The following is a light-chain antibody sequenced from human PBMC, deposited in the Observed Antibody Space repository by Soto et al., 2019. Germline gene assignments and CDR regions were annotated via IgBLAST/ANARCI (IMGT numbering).Light chain of an antibody. CDR3: SSYISSSTYV. Sequence: QSVLTQPASVSGSPGQSITISCTGTSSDIGRYTYVSWYQRYPGKAPKFMIYDVSNRPSGVSNRFSGSKSGNTASLTISGLQAEDEADYYCSSYISSSTYVFGTGTKVTVL. J-gene: IGLJ1*01. V-gene: IGLV2-14*01. CDR2: DVS. CDR1: SSDIGRYTY.